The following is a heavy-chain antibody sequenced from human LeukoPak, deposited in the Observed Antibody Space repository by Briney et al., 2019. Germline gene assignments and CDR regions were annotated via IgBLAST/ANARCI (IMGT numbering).Heavy chain of an antibody. CDR1: CGSISSSMYY. Sequence: SETLSLTCTVSCGSISSSMYYWGWIRQPPGKGLEWIGSIYYSGSTYYNPSLKSRVTISVDTSKNQFSLRLNSVTAADTAVYYCARGRIVVVPAASRFDPWRQGTLVTVSS. CDR3: ARGRIVVVPAASRFDP. J-gene: IGHJ5*02. CDR2: IYYSGST. D-gene: IGHD2-2*01. V-gene: IGHV4-39*07.